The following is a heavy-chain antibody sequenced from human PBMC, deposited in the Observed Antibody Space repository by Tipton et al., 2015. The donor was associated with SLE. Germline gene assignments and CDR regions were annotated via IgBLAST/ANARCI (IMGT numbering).Heavy chain of an antibody. D-gene: IGHD3-10*01. Sequence: TLSLTCAFYGGSFSGYYWSRIRQPPGKGLEWIGEINHSGSTNYNPSLKSRVTISVDTSKNQFSLRLSSVTAADTAVYYCARMYGSGPYYMDVWGKGTTVTV. V-gene: IGHV4-34*01. CDR1: GGSFSGYY. CDR3: ARMYGSGPYYMDV. J-gene: IGHJ6*03. CDR2: INHSGST.